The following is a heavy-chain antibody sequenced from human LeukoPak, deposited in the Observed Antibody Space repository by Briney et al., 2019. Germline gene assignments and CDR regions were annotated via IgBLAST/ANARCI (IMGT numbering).Heavy chain of an antibody. CDR3: AKNYYDSSGYYYETDAFDI. J-gene: IGHJ3*02. CDR1: GYTLTELS. Sequence: ASVKVSCKVSGYTLTELSMHWVRQAPGKGLEWMGSFDPKDGETIYAQKFQGRVTMTEDTSTDTAYMELSSLRSEDTAVYYCAKNYYDSSGYYYETDAFDIWGQGTMVTVSS. V-gene: IGHV1-24*01. CDR2: FDPKDGET. D-gene: IGHD3-22*01.